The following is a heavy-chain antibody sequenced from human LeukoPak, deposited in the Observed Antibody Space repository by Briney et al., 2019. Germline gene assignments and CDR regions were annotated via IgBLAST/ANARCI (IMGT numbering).Heavy chain of an antibody. Sequence: SETLSLTCTVSGGSISSYYWSRIRQPPGKGLEWIGYIYYSGSTNYNPSLKSRVTISVDTSKNQFSLKLSSVTAADTAVYYCARVGLDYYDSSGYYYRNYYYYYYMDVWGKGTTVTISS. V-gene: IGHV4-59*01. CDR2: IYYSGST. CDR1: GGSISSYY. CDR3: ARVGLDYYDSSGYYYRNYYYYYYMDV. D-gene: IGHD3-22*01. J-gene: IGHJ6*03.